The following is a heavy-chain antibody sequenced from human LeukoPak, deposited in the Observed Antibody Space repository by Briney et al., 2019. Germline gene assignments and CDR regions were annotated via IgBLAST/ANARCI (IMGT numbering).Heavy chain of an antibody. Sequence: KASETLSLTCTVSGGSMSSYYWSWIRQPPGKGLEWIGYIYSSGSTNYNPSLKSRVTISVDRSKNQFSLKLSSVTAADTAVYYCATEYYGGNSDQWGYWGQGTLVTVSS. J-gene: IGHJ4*02. CDR2: IYSSGST. CDR3: ATEYYGGNSDQWGY. D-gene: IGHD4-23*01. V-gene: IGHV4-59*12. CDR1: GGSMSSYY.